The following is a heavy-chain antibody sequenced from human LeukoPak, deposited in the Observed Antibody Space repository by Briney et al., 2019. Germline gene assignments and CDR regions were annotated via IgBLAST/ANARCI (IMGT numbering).Heavy chain of an antibody. V-gene: IGHV4-38-2*02. CDR1: GYSISSGYY. Sequence: SETLSLTCTVSGYSISSGYYWGWIRQPPGKGLEWIGSIYHSGSTYYNPSLKSRVTISVDTSKNQFSLKLSSVTAADTAVYYCARSEVATRGVEYWGQGTLVTVSS. J-gene: IGHJ4*02. D-gene: IGHD5-12*01. CDR3: ARSEVATRGVEY. CDR2: IYHSGST.